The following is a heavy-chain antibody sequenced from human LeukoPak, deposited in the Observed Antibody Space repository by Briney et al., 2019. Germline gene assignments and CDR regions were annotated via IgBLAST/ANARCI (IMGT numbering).Heavy chain of an antibody. D-gene: IGHD3-22*01. Sequence: SETLSLTRTVSGGSISSYYWSWIRQPPGKGLEWIGYIYYSGSTNYNPSLKSRVTISVDTSKNQFSLKLSSVTAADTAVYYCARSKGAIVAGVYYFDYWGQGTLVTVSS. CDR2: IYYSGST. CDR3: ARSKGAIVAGVYYFDY. CDR1: GGSISSYY. J-gene: IGHJ4*02. V-gene: IGHV4-59*01.